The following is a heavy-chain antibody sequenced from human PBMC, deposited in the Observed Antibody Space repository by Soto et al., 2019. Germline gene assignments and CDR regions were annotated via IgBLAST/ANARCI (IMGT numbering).Heavy chain of an antibody. CDR2: IYYSGST. J-gene: IGHJ4*02. CDR1: GGSISSGDYY. Sequence: SETLSLTCTVSGGSISSGDYYWSWIRQPPGKGLEWIGYIYYSGSTYYNPSLKSRVTISVDTSETQFSLKLSSVSAADTAVYYCARGPSGDKIDYWGQGIQVTVSS. D-gene: IGHD7-27*01. V-gene: IGHV4-30-4*01. CDR3: ARGPSGDKIDY.